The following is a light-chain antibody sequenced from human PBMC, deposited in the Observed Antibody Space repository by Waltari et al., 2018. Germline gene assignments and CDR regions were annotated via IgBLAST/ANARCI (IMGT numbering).Light chain of an antibody. CDR3: QRRASWPPLT. CDR1: QSVSTF. CDR2: HAS. V-gene: IGKV3-11*01. J-gene: IGKJ4*01. Sequence: IVFTQSPATLPLSPGDRAILSCRASQSVSTFLAWYQQKPGQAPRLLIYHASNRATGTPARFRGSGSGTDFTRTISSLEPEECAVYYGQRRASWPPLTFGGGTKVEIK.